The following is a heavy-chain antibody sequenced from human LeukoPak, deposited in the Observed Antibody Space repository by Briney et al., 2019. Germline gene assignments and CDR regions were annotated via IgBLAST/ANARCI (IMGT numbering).Heavy chain of an antibody. CDR3: AGTYSSSWYGDAFDI. CDR2: IYPGDSDT. Sequence: GESLKISCKGSGYSFTSYWIGWVRQMPGKGLEWMGIIYPGDSDTRYSPSFQGQVTISADKSISTAYLQWSSLKASDTAMYYCAGTYSSSWYGDAFDIWGQGTMVTVSS. V-gene: IGHV5-51*01. D-gene: IGHD6-13*01. CDR1: GYSFTSYW. J-gene: IGHJ3*02.